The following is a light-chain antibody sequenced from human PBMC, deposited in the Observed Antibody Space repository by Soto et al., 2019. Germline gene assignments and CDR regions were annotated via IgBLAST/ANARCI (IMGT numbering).Light chain of an antibody. J-gene: IGKJ1*01. V-gene: IGKV1-16*02. CDR1: QDISIH. Sequence: DIQMTQSPSSVSAYVGDRVTIACRASQDISIHLAWFQQKPGKAPKSLIFGASNLQSGVPSKFSGSGSGTDFTLTIDSLQSEDFATYYCQQYHNYPPSFGQGTKVEIK. CDR3: QQYHNYPPS. CDR2: GAS.